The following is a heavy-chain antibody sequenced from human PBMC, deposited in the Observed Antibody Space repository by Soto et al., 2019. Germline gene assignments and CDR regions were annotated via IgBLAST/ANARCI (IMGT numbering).Heavy chain of an antibody. V-gene: IGHV3-30-3*01. CDR3: ARSFSIVVATATPQA. J-gene: IGHJ4*02. D-gene: IGHD2-21*02. CDR2: ISYDGSNK. CDR1: GFTFSSYA. Sequence: QVQLVESGGGVVQPGRSLRLSCAASGFTFSSYAMHWVRQAPGKGLEWVAVISYDGSNKYYADSVKGRFTISRDNSKNTLYLQMNSLRAEDTAVYYCARSFSIVVATATPQAWGQGTLVTVSS.